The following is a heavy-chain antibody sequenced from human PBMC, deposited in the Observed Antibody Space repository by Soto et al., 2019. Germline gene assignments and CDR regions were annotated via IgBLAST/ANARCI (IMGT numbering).Heavy chain of an antibody. CDR2: ISSSSSYT. D-gene: IGHD6-13*01. CDR1: GFTFSDYY. Sequence: SGGSLRLSCAASGFTFSDYYMSWIRQAPGKGLEWVSYISSSSSYTNYADSVKGRFTISRDNAKNSLYLQMNSLRAEDTAVFYCARGAAGTSYFDYWGQGTLVTVSS. J-gene: IGHJ4*02. V-gene: IGHV3-11*06. CDR3: ARGAAGTSYFDY.